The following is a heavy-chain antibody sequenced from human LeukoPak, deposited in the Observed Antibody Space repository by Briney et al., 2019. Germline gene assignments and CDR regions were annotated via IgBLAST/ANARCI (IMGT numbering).Heavy chain of an antibody. CDR1: GYTFTSYG. CDR2: INAGNGNT. CDR3: ARDGYDYVWGSYRYYFDY. Sequence: ASVKVSCKASGYTFTSYGISWVRQAPGQRLEWMGWINAGNGNTKYSQKFQGRVTITRDTSASTAYMELSSLRPEDTAVYYCARDGYDYVWGSYRYYFDYWGQGTLVTVSS. J-gene: IGHJ4*02. V-gene: IGHV1-3*01. D-gene: IGHD3-16*02.